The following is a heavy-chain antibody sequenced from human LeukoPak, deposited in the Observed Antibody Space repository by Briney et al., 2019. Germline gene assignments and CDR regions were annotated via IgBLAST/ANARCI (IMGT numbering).Heavy chain of an antibody. V-gene: IGHV5-51*01. D-gene: IGHD2-2*01. CDR1: GYSFTSYW. CDR2: IYPGDSDT. Sequence: GESLKISCKGSGYSFTSYWIGWVRQMPGKGLEWMGIIYPGDSDTRYSPSFQGQVTISADKSISTAYLQWSSLKASDTAMYCCASSGVSSTSCYLYWGQGTLVTVSS. J-gene: IGHJ4*02. CDR3: ASSGVSSTSCYLY.